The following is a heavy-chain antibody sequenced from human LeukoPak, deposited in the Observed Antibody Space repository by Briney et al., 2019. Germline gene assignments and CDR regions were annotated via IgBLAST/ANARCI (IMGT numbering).Heavy chain of an antibody. Sequence: GGSLRLSCAASGFIFSSYSMNWVRQAPGKGPEWVSYISSSSSSIYYADAVKGRFTISRDNAKNSLYLQMNSLKASDTAMYYCARPDGSGTYAFDLWGQGTMVTVS. V-gene: IGHV3-48*01. CDR2: ISSSSSSI. J-gene: IGHJ3*01. CDR3: ARPDGSGTYAFDL. CDR1: GFIFSSYS. D-gene: IGHD3-10*01.